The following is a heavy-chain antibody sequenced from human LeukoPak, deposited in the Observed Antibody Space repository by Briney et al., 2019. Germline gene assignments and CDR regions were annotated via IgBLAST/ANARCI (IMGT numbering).Heavy chain of an antibody. Sequence: SSETLSLTCTVSGGPIRSCHGSGIRQPPGKGREGIGYIYYTRTTNYNPSLKSRVTISVDTSKNQFPLKLSSVTAADTAVYYCAKGSSGGVDYWGQGTLVTVSS. D-gene: IGHD6-6*01. CDR2: IYYTRTT. J-gene: IGHJ4*02. CDR3: AKGSSGGVDY. CDR1: GGPIRSCH. V-gene: IGHV4-59*01.